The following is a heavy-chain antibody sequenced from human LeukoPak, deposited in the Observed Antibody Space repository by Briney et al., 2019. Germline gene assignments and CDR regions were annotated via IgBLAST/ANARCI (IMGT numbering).Heavy chain of an antibody. CDR2: IYTSGST. V-gene: IGHV4-4*07. CDR1: GGSISSYY. Sequence: PSETLSLTCTVSGGSISSYYWSWIRQPAGKGLEWIGRIYTSGSTNYNPSLKSRVTMSVDTSKNQFSLKLGSVTAADTAVYYCAREPIFGVLAPSTRWFDPWGQGTLVTVSS. CDR3: AREPIFGVLAPSTRWFDP. J-gene: IGHJ5*02. D-gene: IGHD3-3*01.